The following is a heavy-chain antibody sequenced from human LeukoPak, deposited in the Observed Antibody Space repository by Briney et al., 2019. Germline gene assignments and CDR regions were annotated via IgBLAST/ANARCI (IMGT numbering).Heavy chain of an antibody. Sequence: PSETLSLTCTVSGGSISSSSYYWGWIRQPPGKGLEWIGSIYYSGSTYYNPSLKSRVTISVDTSKNQFSLKLSSVTAADTAVYYCARDVMGGSWRTYGMDVWGQGTTVTVSS. V-gene: IGHV4-39*07. D-gene: IGHD2-15*01. CDR1: GGSISSSSYY. J-gene: IGHJ6*02. CDR2: IYYSGST. CDR3: ARDVMGGSWRTYGMDV.